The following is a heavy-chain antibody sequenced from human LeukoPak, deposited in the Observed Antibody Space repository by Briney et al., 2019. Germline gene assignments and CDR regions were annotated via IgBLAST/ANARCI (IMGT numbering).Heavy chain of an antibody. Sequence: PGGSLTLSCAASGFTFSDYYMTWIRQAPGKGLEWVSHITSTGATIYYADSVKGRFTIARDNAKNSLSLQMNSLRAEDTAVYFCARVLSSGYSPFDYWGQGTLVTVSS. CDR3: ARVLSSGYSPFDY. J-gene: IGHJ4*02. CDR1: GFTFSDYY. V-gene: IGHV3-11*01. D-gene: IGHD3-22*01. CDR2: ITSTGATI.